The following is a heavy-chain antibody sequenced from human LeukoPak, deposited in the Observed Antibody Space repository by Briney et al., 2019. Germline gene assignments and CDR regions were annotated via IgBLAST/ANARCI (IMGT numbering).Heavy chain of an antibody. CDR3: AAGMVRGVIIVDFDY. Sequence: GASVKVSCKASGYTFTSYGISWVRQAPGQGLEWMGWISAYNGNTNYAQKLQGRVTMTTDTSTSTAYMELRSLRSDDTAVYYCAAGMVRGVIIVDFDYWGQGTLVTVSS. D-gene: IGHD3-10*01. CDR2: ISAYNGNT. V-gene: IGHV1-18*01. CDR1: GYTFTSYG. J-gene: IGHJ4*02.